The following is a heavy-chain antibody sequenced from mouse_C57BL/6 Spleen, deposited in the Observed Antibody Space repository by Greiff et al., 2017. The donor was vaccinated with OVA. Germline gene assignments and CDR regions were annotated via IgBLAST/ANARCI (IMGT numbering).Heavy chain of an antibody. V-gene: IGHV1-69*01. CDR3: ARSITTVGFFDY. CDR2: IDPSDSYT. D-gene: IGHD1-1*01. CDR1: GYTFTSYW. J-gene: IGHJ2*01. Sequence: VQLQQPGAELVMPGASVKLSCKASGYTFTSYWMHWVKQRPGQGLEWIGEIDPSDSYTNYNQKFKGKSTLTVDKSSSPAYMQLSSLTSEDSAVYYGARSITTVGFFDYWGQGTTLTVSS.